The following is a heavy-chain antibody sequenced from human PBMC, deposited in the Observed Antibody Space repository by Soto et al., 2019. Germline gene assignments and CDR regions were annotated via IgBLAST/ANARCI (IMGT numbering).Heavy chain of an antibody. Sequence: QVKLKGLGPDLGKLSGPLSLPCRVSVGSIGGYNWGWIGNPPGKGLDWIGYIYYTGSTNYNPSLKSRVTISVDTSKNQFSLQLSSVTAADTAVYYCANFNWYFDLWGRGTLVTVSS. V-gene: IGHV4-59*01. CDR2: IYYTGST. J-gene: IGHJ2*01. CDR3: ANFNWYFDL. CDR1: VGSIGGYN.